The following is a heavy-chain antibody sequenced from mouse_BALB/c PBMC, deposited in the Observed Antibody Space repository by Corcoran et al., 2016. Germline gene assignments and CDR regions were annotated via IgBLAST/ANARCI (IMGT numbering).Heavy chain of an antibody. J-gene: IGHJ4*01. D-gene: IGHD1-3*01. V-gene: IGHV1S136*01. CDR1: GYTFTDYA. CDR2: INAGNGDT. CDR3: ARKVRGSSPPFDY. Sequence: VRLVQSGAEVKKPGASVKVSCKASGYTFTDYAIHWVRQAPGQRLEWMGYINAGNGDTKYSQNFQGSVTITRDTSANVVYMELRSLYSEDTAVFYCARKVRGSSPPFDYWGQGTLVTVSS.